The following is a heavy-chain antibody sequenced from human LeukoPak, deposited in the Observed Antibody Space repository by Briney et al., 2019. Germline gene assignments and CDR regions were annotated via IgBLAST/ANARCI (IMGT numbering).Heavy chain of an antibody. CDR2: IHGDETT. V-gene: IGHV3-66*02. CDR3: ARESGYSTTWYAYYFDS. Sequence: PGGSLRLSCAASGFSVSTNYMSWVSQAPGKGLEWVSVIHGDETTYYADSVKDRFTVSRDDSKNTVYLQMNSLRPEDTAVYYCARESGYSTTWYAYYFDSWGQGTLVTVSS. D-gene: IGHD2-2*01. CDR1: GFSVSTNY. J-gene: IGHJ4*02.